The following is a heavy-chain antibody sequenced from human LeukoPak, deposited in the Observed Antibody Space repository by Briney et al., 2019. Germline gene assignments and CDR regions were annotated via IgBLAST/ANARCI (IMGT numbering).Heavy chain of an antibody. Sequence: GGSLRLSCAASGFTFSSFSMNWVRQAPGKGLEWVSYISSSSSTIYYADSVKGRFTISRDNAKNSLHLQMSSLRAEDTAVYYCARGGSYFHYWGQGTLVTVSS. CDR2: ISSSSSTI. CDR1: GFTFSSFS. J-gene: IGHJ4*02. V-gene: IGHV3-48*04. CDR3: ARGGSYFHY. D-gene: IGHD1-26*01.